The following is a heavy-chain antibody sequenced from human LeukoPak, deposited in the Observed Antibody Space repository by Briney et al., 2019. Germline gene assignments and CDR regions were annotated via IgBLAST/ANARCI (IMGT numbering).Heavy chain of an antibody. D-gene: IGHD6-19*01. CDR2: ISSNSSGT. Sequence: ASVKVSCKASGYTFTDNYLHWVRQAPGQGLEWMGWISSNSSGTNYAQKFQDRVTMTRDTSISTAYMELSRLRSDDTAVYYCARIRGLVPRQYYFDYWGQGTLVTVSS. J-gene: IGHJ4*02. CDR3: ARIRGLVPRQYYFDY. CDR1: GYTFTDNY. V-gene: IGHV1-2*02.